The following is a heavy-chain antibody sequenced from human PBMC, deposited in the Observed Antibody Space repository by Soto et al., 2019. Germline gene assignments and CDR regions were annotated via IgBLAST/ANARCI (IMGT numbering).Heavy chain of an antibody. V-gene: IGHV1-69*01. CDR1: GGTFTYYG. J-gene: IGHJ5*02. Sequence: QVQLVQSGAEVKRPGSSVKLSCKASGGTFTYYGISWVRQAPGQGLEWMGGIIPIIGPATYAQKFQGSVTITADQSTSTADMGLSRLGSEDTAVYYCARELGTTIAGPARRETYGWLGPWGQGTLVTVSS. CDR3: ARELGTTIAGPARRETYGWLGP. D-gene: IGHD3-22*01. CDR2: IIPIIGPA.